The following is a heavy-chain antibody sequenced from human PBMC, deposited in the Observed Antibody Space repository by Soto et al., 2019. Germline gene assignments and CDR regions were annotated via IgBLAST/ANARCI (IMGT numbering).Heavy chain of an antibody. CDR2: IYYSGST. J-gene: IGHJ4*02. Sequence: QVQLQESGPGLVKPSETLSLTCTESGGSLSGYSWCWLRQPPGKGLEWYGYIYYSGSTNYNPSLTSRVTISVDTSKNQFSLKLSSVTAADTAVYYWARGRENVVSWGQGTLVTVSS. CDR3: ARGRENVVS. V-gene: IGHV4-59*01. CDR1: GGSLSGYS.